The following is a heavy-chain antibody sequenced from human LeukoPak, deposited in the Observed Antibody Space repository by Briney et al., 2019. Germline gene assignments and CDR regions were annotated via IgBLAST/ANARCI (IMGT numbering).Heavy chain of an antibody. CDR1: GFTFSSYA. CDR3: AKGGLSRAGLDF. J-gene: IGHJ4*02. CDR2: ISDRDHNT. V-gene: IGHV3-23*01. Sequence: GGSLRLSCAASGFTFSSYAMTWVRQASGKGLEWVSSISDRDHNTYYADSVKGRFTISRDNSKNTLYLQMNSLRAEDTAVYYCAKGGLSRAGLDFWGQGTLVTVSS. D-gene: IGHD5/OR15-5a*01.